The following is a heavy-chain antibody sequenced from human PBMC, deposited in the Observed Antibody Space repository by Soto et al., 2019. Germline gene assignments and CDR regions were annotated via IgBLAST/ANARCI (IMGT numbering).Heavy chain of an antibody. Sequence: ASVKVSCKASGYTFTSYGISWVRQAPGQGLEWMGWISAYNGNTNYAQKLQGRVTVTTDTSTSTAYMELRSLRSDDTAVYYCARDARSIAAAGRWFDPWGQGTLVTVSS. CDR1: GYTFTSYG. D-gene: IGHD6-13*01. CDR3: ARDARSIAAAGRWFDP. J-gene: IGHJ5*02. V-gene: IGHV1-18*01. CDR2: ISAYNGNT.